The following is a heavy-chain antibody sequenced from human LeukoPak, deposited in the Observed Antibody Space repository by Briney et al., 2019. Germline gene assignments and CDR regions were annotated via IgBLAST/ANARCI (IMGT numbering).Heavy chain of an antibody. V-gene: IGHV3-7*01. Sequence: GGSLRLSCAASGFTFSSYWMSWVRQAPGKGLEWVANIKQDGSEKYYVDSVKGRFTISRDNAKNSLYLQMNSLRAEDTAVYYCARGFKVAVAGRILDYWGQGTLVTVSS. J-gene: IGHJ4*02. D-gene: IGHD6-19*01. CDR1: GFTFSSYW. CDR3: ARGFKVAVAGRILDY. CDR2: IKQDGSEK.